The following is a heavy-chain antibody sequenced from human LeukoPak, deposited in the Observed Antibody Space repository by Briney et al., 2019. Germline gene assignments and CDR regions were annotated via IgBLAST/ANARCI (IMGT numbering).Heavy chain of an antibody. CDR1: GGSISSYY. V-gene: IGHV4-59*05. J-gene: IGHJ4*02. Sequence: SETLSLTCTVSGGSISSYYWSWIRQPPGKGLEWIGSIYYSGSTYYNPSLKSRVTISVDTSKNQFSLKLSSVTAADTAVYYCARHQRAGYYFDYWGQGTLVTVSS. CDR3: ARHQRAGYYFDY. CDR2: IYYSGST.